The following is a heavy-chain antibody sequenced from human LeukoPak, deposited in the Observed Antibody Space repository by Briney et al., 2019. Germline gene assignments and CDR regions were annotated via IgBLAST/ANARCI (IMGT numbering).Heavy chain of an antibody. V-gene: IGHV3-33*01. CDR2: IWYDGSNK. J-gene: IGHJ4*02. D-gene: IGHD3-22*01. Sequence: PGGSLRLSCAASGFTFSSYGMHWVRQAPGKGLEWVAVIWYDGSNKYYADSVKGRFTISRDNSKNTLYLQMNSLRAEDTAVYYCARDGTNYYYDSSGYYDYWGQGTPVTVSS. CDR3: ARDGTNYYYDSSGYYDY. CDR1: GFTFSSYG.